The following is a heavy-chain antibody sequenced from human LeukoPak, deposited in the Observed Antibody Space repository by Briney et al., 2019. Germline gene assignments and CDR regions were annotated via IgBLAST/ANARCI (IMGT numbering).Heavy chain of an antibody. CDR3: AKEMGTIFFDS. D-gene: IGHD5-24*01. CDR2: ISKDGRNT. V-gene: IGHV3-43*01. J-gene: IGHJ4*02. CDR1: GFTFDDYT. Sequence: GGSLRLSCAASGFTFDDYTMHWVRQAPGKRREWVSLISKDGRNTYYADSVEGRFTISRDNTKRSLYLQMNSLRTEDTALYYCAKEMGTIFFDSWGQGTPVTVSS.